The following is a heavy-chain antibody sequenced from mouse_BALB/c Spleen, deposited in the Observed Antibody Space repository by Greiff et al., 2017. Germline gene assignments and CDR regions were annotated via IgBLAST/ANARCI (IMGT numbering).Heavy chain of an antibody. CDR1: GYAFTNYL. CDR3: ARSGRYDYFDY. Sequence: QVQLQQSGAELVRPGTSVKVSCKASGYAFTNYLIEWVKQRPGQGLEWIGVINPGSGGTNYNEKFKGKATLTADKSSSTAYMQLSSLTSDDSAVYFCARSGRYDYFDYWGQGTTLTVSS. CDR2: INPGSGGT. J-gene: IGHJ2*01. D-gene: IGHD2-14*01. V-gene: IGHV1-54*01.